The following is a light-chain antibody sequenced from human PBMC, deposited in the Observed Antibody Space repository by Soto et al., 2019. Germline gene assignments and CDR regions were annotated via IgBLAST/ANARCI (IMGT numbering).Light chain of an antibody. CDR1: QSVTSTF. J-gene: IGKJ4*01. Sequence: ILLTQSPATLSLSPGERATRSCRASQSVTSTFLTWYKQKPGQAPRLLIYGASTRATGIPDRFSGSGSGTDFTLTIRRLEPEDFAGYSCQQYDSARLTFGGGTKVESK. CDR2: GAS. CDR3: QQYDSARLT. V-gene: IGKV3-20*01.